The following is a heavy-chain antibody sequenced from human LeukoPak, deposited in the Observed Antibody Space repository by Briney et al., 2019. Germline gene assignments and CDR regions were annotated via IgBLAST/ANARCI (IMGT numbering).Heavy chain of an antibody. J-gene: IGHJ4*02. V-gene: IGHV3-23*01. CDR3: AKNKMATYYFDY. Sequence: GGSLRLSCAASGFNFGNHAMSWVRQTPGKGLEWVSAISGSGGTTYYADSVKGRFTISRDNSKNTLYLQMNSLRAEDTAVYYCAKNKMATYYFDYWGQGTLVTVSS. CDR2: ISGSGGTT. D-gene: IGHD5-24*01. CDR1: GFNFGNHA.